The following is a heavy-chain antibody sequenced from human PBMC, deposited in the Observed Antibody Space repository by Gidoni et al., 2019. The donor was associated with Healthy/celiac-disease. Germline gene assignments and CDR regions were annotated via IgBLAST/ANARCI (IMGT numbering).Heavy chain of an antibody. D-gene: IGHD6-13*01. CDR3: ARNYPPAAAGPPDV. CDR2: INPNSGGT. J-gene: IGHJ6*02. CDR1: GYPFPGYY. V-gene: IGHV1-2*06. Sequence: QVQLVQSGAEVKKPGAPVKVSCKASGYPFPGYYMHWVRQAPGQGLECMGRINPNSGGTNYAQKFQGRVTMTRDTSISTAYMELSRLRSDDTAVYYCARNYPPAAAGPPDVWGQGTTVTVSS.